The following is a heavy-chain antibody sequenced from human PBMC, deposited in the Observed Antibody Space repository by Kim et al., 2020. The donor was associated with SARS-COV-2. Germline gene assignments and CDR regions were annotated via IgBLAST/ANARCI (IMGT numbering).Heavy chain of an antibody. CDR2: INPSGGST. V-gene: IGHV1-46*01. Sequence: ASVKVSCKASGYTFINYYMHWVRQAPGQGLEWLGIINPSGGSTSYAQKFQGRVTMTRDTSTSTVYMELSSLSFEDTAVYYCARARGTWGIHEGYYFDYWGQGTLVTVSS. CDR1: GYTFINYY. CDR3: ARARGTWGIHEGYYFDY. D-gene: IGHD7-27*01. J-gene: IGHJ4*02.